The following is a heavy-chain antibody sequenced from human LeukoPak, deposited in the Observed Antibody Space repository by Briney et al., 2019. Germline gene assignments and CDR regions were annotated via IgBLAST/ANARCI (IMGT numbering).Heavy chain of an antibody. D-gene: IGHD1-14*01. Sequence: SVTVSCKASGGTFSSCAISWVRQAPGQGLEWMGGIIPIFGTANYAQKFQGRVTITADESTSTAYMELSSLRSEDTAVYYCARMAPQYNLPGYFDYWGQGTLVTVSS. J-gene: IGHJ4*02. V-gene: IGHV1-69*13. CDR3: ARMAPQYNLPGYFDY. CDR2: IIPIFGTA. CDR1: GGTFSSCA.